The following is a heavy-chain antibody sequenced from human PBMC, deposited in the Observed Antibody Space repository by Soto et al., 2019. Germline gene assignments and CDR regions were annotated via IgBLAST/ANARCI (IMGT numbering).Heavy chain of an antibody. J-gene: IGHJ4*01. CDR3: ARGRKYSGYDALEY. D-gene: IGHD5-12*01. V-gene: IGHV1-18*01. CDR1: GYTFTSYG. CDR2: ISAYNGNT. Sequence: GASVKVSCKASGYTFTSYGISWVRQAPGQGLEWMGWISAYNGNTNYAQKLQGRVTMTTDTSTSTAYMELSSLRSDDTAVYYCARGRKYSGYDALEYWGQGTLVNVFS.